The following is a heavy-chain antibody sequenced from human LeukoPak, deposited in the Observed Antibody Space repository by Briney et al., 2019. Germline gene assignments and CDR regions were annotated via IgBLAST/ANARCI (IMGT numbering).Heavy chain of an antibody. V-gene: IGHV3-23*01. Sequence: GGSLRLSCAASGFTFSSYAMSWVRQAPGKGLEWVSAISGSGGSTYYADSVKGRFTISRDNSKNTLYLQMNSLRAEDTAVYYCAKLVRGVVVPYYDYWGQGSLVTVYS. CDR2: ISGSGGST. CDR1: GFTFSSYA. J-gene: IGHJ4*02. D-gene: IGHD3-10*01. CDR3: AKLVRGVVVPYYDY.